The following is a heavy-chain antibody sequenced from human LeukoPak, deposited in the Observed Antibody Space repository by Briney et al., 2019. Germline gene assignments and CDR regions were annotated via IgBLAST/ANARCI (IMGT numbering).Heavy chain of an antibody. J-gene: IGHJ4*02. D-gene: IGHD2-2*02. CDR3: ARGGADIVVVPAAISFDY. CDR1: GYTFTSYG. Sequence: ASVKVSRKASGYTFTSYGISWVRQAPGQGLEWMGWISAYNGNTNYAQKLQGRVTMTTDTSTSTAYMELRSLRSDDTAVYYCARGGADIVVVPAAISFDYWGQGTLVTVSS. CDR2: ISAYNGNT. V-gene: IGHV1-18*01.